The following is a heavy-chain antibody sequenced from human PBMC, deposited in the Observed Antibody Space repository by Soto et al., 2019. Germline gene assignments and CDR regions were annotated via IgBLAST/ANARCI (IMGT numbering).Heavy chain of an antibody. Sequence: GGSLRLSCEASGFTFGSCTMNWVRQAPGKGLEWVSYISSGSDTIYYADSVKGRFTISRDNSKNTLYLQMNSLRAEDTAVYYCAKDTTSFDYWGQGTLVTVSS. J-gene: IGHJ4*02. V-gene: IGHV3-48*01. CDR3: AKDTTSFDY. D-gene: IGHD2-2*01. CDR1: GFTFGSCT. CDR2: ISSGSDTI.